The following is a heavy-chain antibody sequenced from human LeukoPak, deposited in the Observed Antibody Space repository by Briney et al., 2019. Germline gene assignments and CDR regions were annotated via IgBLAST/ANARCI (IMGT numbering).Heavy chain of an antibody. CDR2: IHYTGNT. CDR3: ARAPGRYYYYYMDV. V-gene: IGHV4-59*01. J-gene: IGHJ6*03. CDR1: GGSINRYY. D-gene: IGHD1-14*01. Sequence: SETLSLTCTVSGGSINRYYWSWIRQPPGKGLEWIGYIHYTGNTNQNPSLKSRVTISVNTSKNQFSLNLSSVTAADTAVYYCARAPGRYYYYYMDVWGEGTTVTVSS.